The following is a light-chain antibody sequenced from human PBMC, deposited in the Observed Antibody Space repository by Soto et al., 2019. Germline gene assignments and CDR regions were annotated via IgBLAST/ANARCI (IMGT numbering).Light chain of an antibody. CDR2: DSS. V-gene: IGKV3D-15*01. CDR1: QSVSSN. J-gene: IGKJ1*01. Sequence: IVITQSPATLSVSPGERATLSCRASQSVSSNLAWYQQKPGQAPRLLIYDSSNRATGIPARFSGSGSGTDFTLTISSLQPDDFAAYYGQQFNSYSPGAFGQGTKVDIK. CDR3: QQFNSYSPGA.